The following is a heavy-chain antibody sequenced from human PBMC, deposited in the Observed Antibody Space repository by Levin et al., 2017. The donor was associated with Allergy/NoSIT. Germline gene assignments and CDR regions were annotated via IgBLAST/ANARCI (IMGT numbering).Heavy chain of an antibody. J-gene: IGHJ4*02. Sequence: AGESLKISCKASGYSFTTYDISWVRQAPGQGLECMGWISAYNGNTNYAQKFQGRVTMTTDTSTSTAYMELRSLRSADTAVYYCARTIRVGPGYFDSWGQGTLVTVSP. CDR1: GYSFTTYD. CDR2: ISAYNGNT. V-gene: IGHV1-18*01. CDR3: ARTIRVGPGYFDS. D-gene: IGHD3-10*01.